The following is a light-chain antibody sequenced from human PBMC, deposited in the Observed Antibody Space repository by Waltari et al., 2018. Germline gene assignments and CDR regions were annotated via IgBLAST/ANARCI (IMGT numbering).Light chain of an antibody. CDR1: QSIRSH. CDR2: AAS. Sequence: DIQMTQSPSSLSASVGDRFTITCRPSQSIRSHLNWYQQKPGRAPKLLIYAASSLQSGVPSRFSGSVSGTDFSFTISNLQPDDLAIYYCQQSYSTPYTFGQGTKLEIK. J-gene: IGKJ2*01. V-gene: IGKV1-39*01. CDR3: QQSYSTPYT.